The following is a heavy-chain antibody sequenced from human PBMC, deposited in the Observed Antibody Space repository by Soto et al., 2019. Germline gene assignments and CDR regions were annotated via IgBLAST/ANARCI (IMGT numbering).Heavy chain of an antibody. CDR1: GGSVSSGSYY. Sequence: SETLSLTCTVSGGSVSSGSYYWSWIRQPPGKGLEWIGYIYYSGSTNCNPSLKSRVTISVDTSKNQFSLKLSSVTAADTAVYYCARVYDSSGYYIWFDPWGQGTLVTVSS. CDR2: IYYSGST. D-gene: IGHD3-22*01. CDR3: ARVYDSSGYYIWFDP. V-gene: IGHV4-61*01. J-gene: IGHJ5*02.